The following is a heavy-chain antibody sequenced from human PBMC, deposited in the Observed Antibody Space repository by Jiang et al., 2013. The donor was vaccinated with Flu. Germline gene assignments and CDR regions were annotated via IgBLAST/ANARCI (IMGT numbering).Heavy chain of an antibody. V-gene: IGHV4-59*01. CDR1: GGSISSYY. J-gene: IGHJ6*02. Sequence: GPGLVKPSETLSLTCTVSGGSISSYYWSWIRQPPGKGLEWIGYIYYSGSTNYNPSLKSRVTISVDTSKNQFSLKLSSVTAADTAVYYCARDSSSWYLPSSHDGMDVWGQGTTVTVSS. CDR3: ARDSSSWYLPSSHDGMDV. CDR2: IYYSGST. D-gene: IGHD6-13*01.